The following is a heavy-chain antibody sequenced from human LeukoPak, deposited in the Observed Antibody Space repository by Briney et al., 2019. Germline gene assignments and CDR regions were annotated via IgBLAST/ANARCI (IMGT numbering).Heavy chain of an antibody. CDR3: ARDYYYDSSSAFDI. V-gene: IGHV4-59*01. J-gene: IGHJ3*02. CDR2: IYYSGST. Sequence: SSETLSLTCTVSGGSISSYYWSWIRQPPGKGLEWIGYIYYSGSTNYNPSLKSRVTISVDTSKNQFSPKLSSVNAADTAVYYCARDYYYDSSSAFDIWGQGTMVTVSS. D-gene: IGHD3-22*01. CDR1: GGSISSYY.